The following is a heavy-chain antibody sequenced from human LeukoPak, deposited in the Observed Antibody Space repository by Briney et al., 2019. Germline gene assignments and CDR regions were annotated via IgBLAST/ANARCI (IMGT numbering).Heavy chain of an antibody. CDR3: AREGGDPRWLDP. Sequence: SETLSLTCIVSGGSISTFYWTWIRQPAGKALEWIGRINNSGSTNYNPSLRSRVSMSVDRSKNQFSVTLSSVTAADTAVYFCAREGGDPRWLDPWGQGTLVTVSS. J-gene: IGHJ5*02. CDR2: INNSGST. V-gene: IGHV4-4*07. CDR1: GGSISTFY. D-gene: IGHD6-25*01.